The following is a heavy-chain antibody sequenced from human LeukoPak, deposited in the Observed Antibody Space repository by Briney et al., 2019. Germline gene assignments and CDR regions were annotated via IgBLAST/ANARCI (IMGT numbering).Heavy chain of an antibody. Sequence: SETLSLTCTVSGGSISSHYWSWIRQPPGKGLEWIGYIYYRGSTNYNPSLKSRVTISVDTSKNQFSLKLSSVTAADTAVYYCARDIVGATFGWFDPWGQGTLVTVSS. J-gene: IGHJ5*02. D-gene: IGHD1-26*01. CDR1: GGSISSHY. CDR2: IYYRGST. V-gene: IGHV4-59*11. CDR3: ARDIVGATFGWFDP.